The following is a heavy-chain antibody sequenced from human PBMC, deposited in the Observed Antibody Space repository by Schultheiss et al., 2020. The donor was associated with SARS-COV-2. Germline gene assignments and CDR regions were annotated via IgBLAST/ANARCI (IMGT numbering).Heavy chain of an antibody. V-gene: IGHV3-21*04. CDR2: ISSSSSYI. CDR1: GFTFSSYA. J-gene: IGHJ4*02. Sequence: GGSLRLSCAASGFTFSSYAMSWVRQAPGKGLEWVSSISSSSSYIYYADSVKGRFTISRDNSKNTLYLQMNSLRAEDTAVYYCAREGGMSFPRVHCTATSCYEIDYWGQGTLVTVSS. CDR3: AREGGMSFPRVHCTATSCYEIDY. D-gene: IGHD2-2*01.